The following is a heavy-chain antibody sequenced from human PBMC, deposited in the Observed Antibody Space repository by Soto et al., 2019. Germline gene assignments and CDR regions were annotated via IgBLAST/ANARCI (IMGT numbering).Heavy chain of an antibody. V-gene: IGHV5-51*01. Sequence: GESLKIYCRGSGYSFTSYWIGWVRQMPGKGLEWMGILYPGDSDTRYSPSFQGQVPISADKSISTAYLQWSSPKAPDTAMYYWARLDYSSSAGSKAFDIWGQGTMVTVSS. D-gene: IGHD6-6*01. CDR3: ARLDYSSSAGSKAFDI. J-gene: IGHJ3*02. CDR1: GYSFTSYW. CDR2: LYPGDSDT.